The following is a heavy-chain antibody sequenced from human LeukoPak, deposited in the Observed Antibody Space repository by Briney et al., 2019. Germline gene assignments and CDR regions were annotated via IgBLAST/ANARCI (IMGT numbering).Heavy chain of an antibody. CDR1: GFTFSSYS. Sequence: GGSLRLSCAASGFTFSSYSMNWVRQAPGKGLEWVSSISSSSSYIYYADSVKGRFTISRDNAKNSLYLQMNSLRAEGTAVYYCARDLENYYDSSGYLDYWGQGTLVTVSS. CDR3: ARDLENYYDSSGYLDY. V-gene: IGHV3-21*01. D-gene: IGHD3-22*01. CDR2: ISSSSSYI. J-gene: IGHJ4*02.